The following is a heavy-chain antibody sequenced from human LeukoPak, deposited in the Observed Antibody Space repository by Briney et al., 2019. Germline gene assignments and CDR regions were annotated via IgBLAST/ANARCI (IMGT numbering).Heavy chain of an antibody. CDR1: GFPFRSYA. CDR2: ITDDEDT. D-gene: IGHD1-1*01. CDR3: AKVDYWSPENYFGS. Sequence: GGSLRPSCVASGFPFRSYAMTWVRQTPGKGLESVSVITDDEDTYYADSVKGRFTISRDNSQNTVFLQMNSLRVEDTAVYYCAKVDYWSPENYFGSWGQGTLVTVSS. V-gene: IGHV3-23*01. J-gene: IGHJ4*02.